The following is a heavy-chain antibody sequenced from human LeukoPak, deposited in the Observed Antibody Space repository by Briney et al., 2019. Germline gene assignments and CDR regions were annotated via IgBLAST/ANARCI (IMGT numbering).Heavy chain of an antibody. CDR2: ISYDRSLK. CDR1: GFTFSSYA. CDR3: ARDPTAVANLPQYYLDY. D-gene: IGHD4-23*01. V-gene: IGHV3-30*04. J-gene: IGHJ4*02. Sequence: PGGSLRLYCAASGFTFSSYAMHWVRQAPGKGLEWVAVISYDRSLKYYADSVRGRFTISSDNSKNTLYLQMNSLRVEDTAVYYCARDPTAVANLPQYYLDYWGQGILVTVSS.